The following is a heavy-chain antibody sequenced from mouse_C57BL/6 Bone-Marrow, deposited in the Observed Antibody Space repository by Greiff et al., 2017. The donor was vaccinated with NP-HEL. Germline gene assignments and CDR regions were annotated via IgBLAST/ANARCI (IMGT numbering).Heavy chain of an antibody. J-gene: IGHJ2*01. Sequence: QVQLQQSGPELVKPGASVKISCKASGYTFTDYYINWVKQRPGQGLEWIGWIFPGSGSTYYTEKFKGKATLTVDKCSSTAYMLRSSRTSEDSAVYFCARKKGTSDFDYWGQGTTLTVSS. D-gene: IGHD3-3*01. CDR1: GYTFTDYY. CDR2: IFPGSGST. V-gene: IGHV1-75*01. CDR3: ARKKGTSDFDY.